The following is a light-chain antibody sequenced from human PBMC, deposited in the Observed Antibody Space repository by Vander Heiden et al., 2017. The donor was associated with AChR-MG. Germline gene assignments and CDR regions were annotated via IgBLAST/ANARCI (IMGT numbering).Light chain of an antibody. Sequence: QSVLTQPPSVSGAPGPRVTISCTGTSSNIGAAYDVHWYQHLPGTAPKLLIYGNSNRPSGVPDRFSASKSDTSASLAVTGLHPDDEAVYYCQSYDVSLSAAVFGGGTKLTVL. J-gene: IGLJ2*01. V-gene: IGLV1-40*01. CDR3: QSYDVSLSAAV. CDR1: SSNIGAAYD. CDR2: GNS.